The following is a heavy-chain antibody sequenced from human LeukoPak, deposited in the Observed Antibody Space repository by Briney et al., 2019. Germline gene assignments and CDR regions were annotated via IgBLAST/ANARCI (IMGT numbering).Heavy chain of an antibody. D-gene: IGHD1-26*01. CDR3: VTVGMTSIWSYLRFDP. CDR2: ITSNGGST. Sequence: GGSRRLSCSASGLTSSTNPMHWVRQAPGKELKFVSPITSNGGSTYYADSVKGRFTISRDNSKNTLYLQMSSLRAEDTAVYYCVTVGMTSIWSYLRFDPRGQGTLVSVSS. CDR1: GLTSSTNP. J-gene: IGHJ5*02. V-gene: IGHV3-64D*08.